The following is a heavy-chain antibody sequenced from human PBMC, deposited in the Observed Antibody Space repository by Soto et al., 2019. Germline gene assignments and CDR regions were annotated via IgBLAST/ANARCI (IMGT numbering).Heavy chain of an antibody. CDR2: ISYDGSNK. J-gene: IGHJ4*02. V-gene: IGHV3-30*18. CDR1: GFTFSSYG. CDR3: AKDQMDVEYSSSSRMGYFDY. Sequence: QVQLVESGGGVVQPGRSLRLSCAASGFTFSSYGMHWVRQAPGKGLEWVAVISYDGSNKYYADSVKGRLTISRDNSKNTLYLQMNSLRAEDTAVYYCAKDQMDVEYSSSSRMGYFDYWGQGTLVTVSS. D-gene: IGHD6-6*01.